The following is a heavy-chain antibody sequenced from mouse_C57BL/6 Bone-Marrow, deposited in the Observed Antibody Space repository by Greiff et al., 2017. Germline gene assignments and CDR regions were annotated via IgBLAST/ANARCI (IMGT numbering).Heavy chain of an antibody. D-gene: IGHD4-1*01. J-gene: IGHJ3*01. CDR1: GFTFSSYA. V-gene: IGHV5-4*03. CDR3: ARNWAAWFAY. Sequence: EVKVVESGGGLVKPGGSLKLSCAASGFTFSSYAMSWVRQTPEKRLEWVATISDGGSYTYYPDNVKGRFTISRDNAKNNLYLQLSHLKSEDTAMYYCARNWAAWFAYWRQGTLVTVSA. CDR2: ISDGGSYT.